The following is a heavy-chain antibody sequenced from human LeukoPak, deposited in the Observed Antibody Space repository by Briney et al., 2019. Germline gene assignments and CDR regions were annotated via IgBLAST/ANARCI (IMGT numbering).Heavy chain of an antibody. Sequence: GGSLRLSCAASGFTVSSNYMSWVRQAPGKGLEWVSVIYSGGSTYYADSVKGRFTISRDNSKNTLYLQMNSLRAEDTAVYYCAREGDYYGSGFTFDYWGQGTLVTVSS. D-gene: IGHD3-10*01. V-gene: IGHV3-53*01. CDR3: AREGDYYGSGFTFDY. CDR1: GFTVSSNY. CDR2: IYSGGST. J-gene: IGHJ4*02.